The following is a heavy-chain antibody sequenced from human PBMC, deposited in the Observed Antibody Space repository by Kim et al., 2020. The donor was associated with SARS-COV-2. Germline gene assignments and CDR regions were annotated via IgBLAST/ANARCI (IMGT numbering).Heavy chain of an antibody. Sequence: GGSLRLSCAASGFTFSSYAMSWVRQAPGKGLEWVSAISGSGGSTYYADSVKGRFTISRDNSKNTLYLQMNSLRAEDTAVYYCAIRPYYYGSGSYYRARRDFDYWGQGTLVTVSS. V-gene: IGHV3-23*01. J-gene: IGHJ4*02. CDR1: GFTFSSYA. D-gene: IGHD3-10*01. CDR2: ISGSGGST. CDR3: AIRPYYYGSGSYYRARRDFDY.